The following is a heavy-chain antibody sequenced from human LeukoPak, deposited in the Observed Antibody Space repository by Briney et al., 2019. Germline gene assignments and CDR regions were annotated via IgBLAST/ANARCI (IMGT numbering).Heavy chain of an antibody. CDR1: GGSFSGYF. CDR3: ARGYSGYYYYYGMDV. CDR2: INHSGIT. Sequence: PSETLSLTCAVYGGSFSGYFWNWIRQPPGKGLEWIGEINHSGITTYNPSLKSRVTLLVDTSKNQFSLKLSSVTAADTAVYYCARGYSGYYYYYGMDVWGQGTTVTLSS. D-gene: IGHD5-12*01. V-gene: IGHV4-34*01. J-gene: IGHJ6*02.